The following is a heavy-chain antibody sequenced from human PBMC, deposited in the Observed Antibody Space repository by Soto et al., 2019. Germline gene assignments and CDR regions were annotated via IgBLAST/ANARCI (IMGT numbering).Heavy chain of an antibody. CDR3: AKVSISKSSAVTFDS. D-gene: IGHD2-15*01. V-gene: IGHV3-30*18. CDR2: VSYDAGYK. J-gene: IGHJ4*02. CDR1: GFTFSTYD. Sequence: GGSLRLSCTVSGFTFSTYDLHWVRQAPGKGLEWVAVVSYDAGYKNYADSVKGRFTISRDNSKNTLYLQMNGLRPEDTAVYYCAKVSISKSSAVTFDSWGQGTLVTVS.